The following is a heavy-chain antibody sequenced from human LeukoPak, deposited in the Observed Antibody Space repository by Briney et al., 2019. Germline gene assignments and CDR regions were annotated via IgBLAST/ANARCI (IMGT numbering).Heavy chain of an antibody. J-gene: IGHJ4*02. D-gene: IGHD1-26*01. V-gene: IGHV1-2*02. CDR3: AREGGKWELGFDY. Sequence: GASVKVSCKASVYTFTGYYMHCVRQVPGQGLEWMGWINPNSGGTNYAQKFQGRVTMTRDTSISTAYMELSRLRSDDTAVYYCAREGGKWELGFDYWGQGTLVTVSS. CDR1: VYTFTGYY. CDR2: INPNSGGT.